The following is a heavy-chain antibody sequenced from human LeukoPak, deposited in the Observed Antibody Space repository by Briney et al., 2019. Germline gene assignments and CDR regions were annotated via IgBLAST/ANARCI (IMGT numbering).Heavy chain of an antibody. J-gene: IGHJ4*02. CDR1: GFSLSTSGVG. D-gene: IGHD3-16*01. Sequence: SGPTLVNPTQTLTLTCTFSGFSLSTSGVGVGWIRQPPGKALERLALIYWNDDKRYSPSLKSRLTITKDTSKNQVVLTMTNMDPVDTATYYCAHRRRWMITSGGVPVSDYFDYWGQGTLVTVSS. CDR2: IYWNDDK. CDR3: AHRRRWMITSGGVPVSDYFDY. V-gene: IGHV2-5*01.